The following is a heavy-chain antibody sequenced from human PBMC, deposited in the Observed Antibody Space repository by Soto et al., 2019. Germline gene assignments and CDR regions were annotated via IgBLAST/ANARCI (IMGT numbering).Heavy chain of an antibody. CDR2: LNTGNGNT. CDR1: GYTFTTYT. Sequence: QVQLVQSGAEVKRPGASVKVSCKASGYTFTTYTIHWVRQAPGQRPEWMGWLNTGNGNTKYSQKFQGRVSITRDTSASTAYMELSSLTFEHTAVYYCARDRGVATNFDCWGQGTLVTVSS. V-gene: IGHV1-3*04. CDR3: ARDRGVATNFDC. D-gene: IGHD3-10*01. J-gene: IGHJ4*02.